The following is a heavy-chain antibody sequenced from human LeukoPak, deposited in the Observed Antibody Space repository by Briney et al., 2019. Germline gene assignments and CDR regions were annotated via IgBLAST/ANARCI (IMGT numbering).Heavy chain of an antibody. V-gene: IGHV3-21*01. CDR1: GFTFSSYW. D-gene: IGHD5-18*01. J-gene: IGHJ4*02. Sequence: PGGSLRLPCAASGFTFSSYWMSWVRQAPGKGLEWVSSIGSSGSYIYYADSLTGRFTISRDNAKNSLYLQMNSLRAENTAMYYCARRVTTERGHSYGLDFWGQGTLVTASS. CDR3: ARRVTTERGHSYGLDF. CDR2: IGSSGSYI.